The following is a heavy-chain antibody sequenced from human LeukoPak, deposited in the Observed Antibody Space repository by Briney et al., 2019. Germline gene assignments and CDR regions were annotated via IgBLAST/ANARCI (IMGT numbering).Heavy chain of an antibody. CDR3: ARLPSSGSYYYYGMDV. Sequence: GASVKVSCKASGYTFTSYGISWVRQAPGQGLEWMGRIIPILGIANYAQKFQGRVTITADKSTSTAYMELSSLRSEDTAVYYCARLPSSGSYYYYGMDVWGQGTTVTVSS. J-gene: IGHJ6*02. CDR1: GYTFTSYG. D-gene: IGHD3-10*01. CDR2: IIPILGIA. V-gene: IGHV1-69*04.